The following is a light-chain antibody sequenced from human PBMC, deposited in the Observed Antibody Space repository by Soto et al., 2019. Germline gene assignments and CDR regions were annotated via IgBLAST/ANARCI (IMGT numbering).Light chain of an antibody. J-gene: IGLJ2*01. V-gene: IGLV2-23*03. CDR3: CSYAGISTFAV. Sequence: QSALTQPASVSGSPGQSITISCTGTSSDVGTYNLVSWYQQHPGKAPKLMIYEGSKRPSGVSNRFSGSKSGNTASLTISGLQAEDEADYYCCSYAGISTFAVFGGRTKLTVL. CDR1: SSDVGTYNL. CDR2: EGS.